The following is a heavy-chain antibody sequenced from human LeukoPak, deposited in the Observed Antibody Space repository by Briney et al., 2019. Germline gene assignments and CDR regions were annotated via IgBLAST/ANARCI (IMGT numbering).Heavy chain of an antibody. D-gene: IGHD3-3*01. CDR3: ARHSYDFWSGPRLGAFDI. J-gene: IGHJ3*02. V-gene: IGHV4-59*08. Sequence: PSETLSLTCTVSGGSISSYYWSWIRQPPGKGLEWIGYIYYSGSTNYNPSLKSRVTISVDTSKNQFSLKLSSVTAADTAVYHCARHSYDFWSGPRLGAFDIWGQGTMVTVSS. CDR1: GGSISSYY. CDR2: IYYSGST.